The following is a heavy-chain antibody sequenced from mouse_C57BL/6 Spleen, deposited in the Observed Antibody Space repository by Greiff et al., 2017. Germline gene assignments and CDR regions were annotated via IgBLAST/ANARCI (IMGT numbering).Heavy chain of an antibody. D-gene: IGHD2-2*01. CDR3: ARRHYGYVYFDY. CDR2: INPNNGGT. V-gene: IGHV1-26*01. J-gene: IGHJ2*01. CDR1: GYTFTDYY. Sequence: EVKLQQSGPELVKPGASVKISCKASGYTFTDYYMNWVKQSHGKSLEWIGDINPNNGGTSYNQKFKGKATLTVDKSSSTAYMELRSLTSEDSAVYYCARRHYGYVYFDYWGQGTTLTVSS.